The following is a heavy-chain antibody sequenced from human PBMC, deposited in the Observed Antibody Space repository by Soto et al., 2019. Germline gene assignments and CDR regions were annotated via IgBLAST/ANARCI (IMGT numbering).Heavy chain of an antibody. V-gene: IGHV1-69*01. CDR2: FIPMFDAA. CDR3: SRKAESYGFVI. J-gene: IGHJ3*02. D-gene: IGHD3-10*01. CDR1: GDTFSNYA. Sequence: QVQLVQSGAEVKKPGSSVRVSCKASGDTFSNYAINWVRQAPGQGLEWMGGFIPMFDAANYAQNFRGRVTITADESTSTAHMALGGLSSEDTAMYYCSRKAESYGFVIWGQGTLVTVSS.